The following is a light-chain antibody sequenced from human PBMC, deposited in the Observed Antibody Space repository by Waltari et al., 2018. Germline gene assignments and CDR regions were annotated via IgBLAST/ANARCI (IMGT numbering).Light chain of an antibody. V-gene: IGKV3-15*01. CDR2: RAS. CDR1: QSASTS. Sequence: ELVMTQSPATPSVSPGERASLSCRASQSASTSLPWYQQTPGQAPRLLIYRASTRAAGIPDRFSGSGSGTEFTLTISSLQSEDSAIYYCQQYNIWPWTFGQGTKVDIK. J-gene: IGKJ1*01. CDR3: QQYNIWPWT.